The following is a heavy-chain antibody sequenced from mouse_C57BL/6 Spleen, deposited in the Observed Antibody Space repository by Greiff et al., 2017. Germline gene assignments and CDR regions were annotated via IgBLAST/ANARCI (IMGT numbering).Heavy chain of an antibody. V-gene: IGHV1-82*01. CDR2: IYPGDGDT. D-gene: IGHD4-1*01. CDR3: ARGELAYYFGG. Sequence: QVQLQQSGPELVKPGASVKISCKASGYAFSSSWMNWVKQRPGKGLEWIGRIYPGDGDTNYNGKFKGKATLTADKSSSTAYMQLSSLTSEDSAVYFCARGELAYYFGGRGQGTTLT. CDR1: GYAFSSSW. J-gene: IGHJ2*01.